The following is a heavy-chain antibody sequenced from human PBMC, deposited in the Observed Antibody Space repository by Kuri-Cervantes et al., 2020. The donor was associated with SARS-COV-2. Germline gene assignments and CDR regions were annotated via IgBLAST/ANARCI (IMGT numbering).Heavy chain of an antibody. J-gene: IGHJ5*02. D-gene: IGHD3-3*01. CDR1: GGSFSDYY. Sequence: SQTLSLTCGVYGGSFSDYYRTWIRQPPMKGREWIGEINHTGSATYNPSLKSRVTISVDTSKNLFSLKLTSVTAADTAVYFCAGGVVTIYGFLVLLPAPGWLDPWGQGTLVTVSS. CDR3: AGGVVTIYGFLVLLPAPGWLDP. CDR2: INHTGSA. V-gene: IGHV4-34*01.